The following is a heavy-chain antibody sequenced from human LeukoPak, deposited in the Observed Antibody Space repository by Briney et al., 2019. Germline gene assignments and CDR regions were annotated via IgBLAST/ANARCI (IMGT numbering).Heavy chain of an antibody. J-gene: IGHJ6*03. CDR2: ISGSGGST. Sequence: GGSLRLSCAASGFTFSSYAMSWVRQAPGKGLEWVSAISGSGGSTYYADSVKGRFTISRDNSKNTLYLQMNSLRSDDTAVYYCARDGRSSSWYVEYYYYYYMDVWGKGTTVTVSS. CDR3: ARDGRSSSWYVEYYYYYYMDV. V-gene: IGHV3-23*01. D-gene: IGHD6-13*01. CDR1: GFTFSSYA.